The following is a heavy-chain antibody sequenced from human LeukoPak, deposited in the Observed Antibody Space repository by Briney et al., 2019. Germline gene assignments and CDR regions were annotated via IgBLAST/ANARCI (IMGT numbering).Heavy chain of an antibody. D-gene: IGHD6-13*01. Sequence: ASVKVSCKASGYTFTGYYMHWVRQAPGQGLEWMGWINPNNGGTNYAQKFQGRVTMTTDTSTSTAYMELRSLRSDDTAVYYCARAAIAAADNWFDPWGQGTLVTVSS. J-gene: IGHJ5*02. CDR3: ARAAIAAADNWFDP. CDR2: INPNNGGT. V-gene: IGHV1-2*02. CDR1: GYTFTGYY.